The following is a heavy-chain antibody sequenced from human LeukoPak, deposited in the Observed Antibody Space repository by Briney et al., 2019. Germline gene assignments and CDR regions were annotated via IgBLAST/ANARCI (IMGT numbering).Heavy chain of an antibody. CDR2: TYYSGST. CDR3: ARGSSSWYGNWFDP. CDR1: GGSISSYY. D-gene: IGHD6-13*01. J-gene: IGHJ5*02. Sequence: PSETLSLTCTVSGGSISSYYWSWIRQPPGKGLEWIGYTYYSGSTNYNPSLKSRVTISVDTSKNQFSLKLSSVTAADTAMYYCARGSSSWYGNWFDPWGQGTLVTVSS. V-gene: IGHV4-59*01.